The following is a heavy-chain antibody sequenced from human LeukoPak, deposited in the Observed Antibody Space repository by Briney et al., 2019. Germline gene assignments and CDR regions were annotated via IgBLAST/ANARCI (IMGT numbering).Heavy chain of an antibody. CDR3: ARQIPGIVGATYFDY. V-gene: IGHV4-39*01. J-gene: IGHJ4*02. CDR1: GGSISRSSYY. D-gene: IGHD1-26*01. CDR2: IYYSGST. Sequence: PSETLSLTCTVSGGSISRSSYYWGWVRQPPGKGLDWIGSIYYSGSTYYNPSLKSRVTISLDTSKNQFSLKLSSVTAADTAVYYCARQIPGIVGATYFDYWGQGTLVTVSS.